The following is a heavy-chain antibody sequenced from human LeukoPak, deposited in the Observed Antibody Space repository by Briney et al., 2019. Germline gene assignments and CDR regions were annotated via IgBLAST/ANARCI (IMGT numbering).Heavy chain of an antibody. CDR3: ARVAPMAFDI. V-gene: IGHV3-66*01. J-gene: IGHJ3*02. Sequence: PGGSLRLFCAASGFTVSSNYMSWVRQAPGKGLEWVSVIYSGGSTYYADSVKGRFTISRDNSKNTLYLQMNSLRAEDTAVYYCARVAPMAFDIWGQGTMVTVSS. CDR2: IYSGGST. CDR1: GFTVSSNY. D-gene: IGHD2-2*01.